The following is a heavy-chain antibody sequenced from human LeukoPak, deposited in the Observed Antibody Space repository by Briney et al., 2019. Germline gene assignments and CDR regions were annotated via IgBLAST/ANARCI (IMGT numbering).Heavy chain of an antibody. CDR3: ASYASGLERRGEYYFDY. Sequence: ASVKVSCKASGYTFTSYYMHWVRRAPGQGLEWMGIINPSGGSTSYAQKFQGRVTMTRDTSTSTVYMELSSLRSEDTAVYYCASYASGLERRGEYYFDYWGQGTLVTVSS. CDR2: INPSGGST. CDR1: GYTFTSYY. V-gene: IGHV1-46*01. J-gene: IGHJ4*02. D-gene: IGHD1-1*01.